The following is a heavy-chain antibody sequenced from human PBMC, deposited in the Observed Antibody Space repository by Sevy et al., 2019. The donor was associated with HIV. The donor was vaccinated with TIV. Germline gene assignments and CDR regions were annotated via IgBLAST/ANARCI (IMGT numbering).Heavy chain of an antibody. CDR1: GYSINSGYY. D-gene: IGHD3-22*01. V-gene: IGHV4-38-2*01. J-gene: IGHJ4*02. Sequence: SETLSLTCAVSGYSINSGYYWGWIRQPPGKGLEWIGSLYHDGSTSFKPSLKSQVTISVDTSKNQFSLKLTSVTAADTAVYYCARGGYYDTSGYYSHYFDYWGQGTLVTVSS. CDR2: LYHDGST. CDR3: ARGGYYDTSGYYSHYFDY.